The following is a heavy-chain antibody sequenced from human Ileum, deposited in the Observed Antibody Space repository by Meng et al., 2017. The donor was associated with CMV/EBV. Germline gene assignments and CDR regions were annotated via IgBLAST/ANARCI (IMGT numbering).Heavy chain of an antibody. CDR1: GASITNDDYY. J-gene: IGHJ5*02. CDR3: AKYSGPSRWFDP. Sequence: QVQLQESGPALVNPSHTLSLTCTVSGASITNDDYYWRWIRQPPGKGLEWIGYIYYNGITYYNPSLKSRIAILVDTSKSQFSLIVSSVTAADTAVYYCAKYSGPSRWFDPWGQGTLVTVSS. CDR2: IYYNGIT. V-gene: IGHV4-30-4*01. D-gene: IGHD5-12*01.